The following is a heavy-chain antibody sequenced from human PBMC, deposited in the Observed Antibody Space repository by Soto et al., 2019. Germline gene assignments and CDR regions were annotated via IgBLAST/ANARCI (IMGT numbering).Heavy chain of an antibody. Sequence: EVRLVESGGGLVKPGGSLRLSCVASGITYNNYTMNWVRQAPGKGLEWVASISGRSSYIYYADSLRGRFTISRDNTKKSLYLKMNNLRAEDTAVYYCATTGWRFSDYWGQGNLVTVSS. J-gene: IGHJ4*02. V-gene: IGHV3-21*02. CDR2: ISGRSSYI. CDR1: GITYNNYT. CDR3: ATTGWRFSDY.